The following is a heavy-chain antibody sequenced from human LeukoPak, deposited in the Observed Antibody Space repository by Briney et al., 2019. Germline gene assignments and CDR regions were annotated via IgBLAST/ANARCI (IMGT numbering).Heavy chain of an antibody. CDR3: ARGLQYYYGSGSYPYYFDY. D-gene: IGHD3-10*01. CDR1: GFTFISYA. Sequence: PGGSLRLSCAASGFTFISYAMHWVRQAPGKGLEWVAVISYDGSNKYYADSVKGRFTISRDNSKNTLYLQMNSLRAEDTAVYYCARGLQYYYGSGSYPYYFDYWGQGTLVTVSS. J-gene: IGHJ4*02. V-gene: IGHV3-30*04. CDR2: ISYDGSNK.